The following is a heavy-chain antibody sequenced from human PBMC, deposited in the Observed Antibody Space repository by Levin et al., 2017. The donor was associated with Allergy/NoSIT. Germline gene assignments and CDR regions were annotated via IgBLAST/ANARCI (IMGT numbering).Heavy chain of an antibody. CDR1: GFTFSPYW. CDR3: VRGFGMDV. Sequence: GGSLRLSCAASGFTFSPYWMTWVRQASGKGLEWVANIKPDGSEKSYVDSLKGRFTISRDNAKNSLYLEMNSLRVEDTAVYYCVRGFGMDVWGQGTTVTVS. J-gene: IGHJ6*02. CDR2: IKPDGSEK. V-gene: IGHV3-7*01.